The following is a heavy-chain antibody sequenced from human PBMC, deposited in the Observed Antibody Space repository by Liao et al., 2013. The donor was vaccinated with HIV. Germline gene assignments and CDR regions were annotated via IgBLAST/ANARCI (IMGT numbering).Heavy chain of an antibody. D-gene: IGHD3-10*01. CDR1: GGSFSSNF. CDR3: AKGGRPRG. V-gene: IGHV4-34*01. J-gene: IGHJ4*02. Sequence: QVQLQQWGAGLLKPSETLSLTCAVYGGSFSSNFWSWIRQPPGKGLEWIGEINHSGTTNYNPSLRGRVTMSVDTSKNQFSLRLSSVTAADTAVYYCAKGGRPRGWGQGTLVTVSS. CDR2: INHSGTT.